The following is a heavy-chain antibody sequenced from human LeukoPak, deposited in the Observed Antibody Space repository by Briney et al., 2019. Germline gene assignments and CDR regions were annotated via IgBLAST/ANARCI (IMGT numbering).Heavy chain of an antibody. CDR1: GFSFSNYA. V-gene: IGHV3-23*01. J-gene: IGHJ4*02. CDR2: ISGSGGST. Sequence: GGSLRLSCAASGFSFSNYAMYWVRQAPGKGLEWVSAISGSGGSTYYADSVKGRFTISRDNSKNTLYLQMNSLRAEDTAVYYCAKEPYYYGSGSYAYWGQGTLVTVSS. CDR3: AKEPYYYGSGSYAY. D-gene: IGHD3-10*01.